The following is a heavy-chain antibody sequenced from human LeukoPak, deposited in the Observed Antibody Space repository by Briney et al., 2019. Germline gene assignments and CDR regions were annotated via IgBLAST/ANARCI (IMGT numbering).Heavy chain of an antibody. CDR1: GFTFSSYG. CDR3: VVGSSWYNYYGMDV. J-gene: IGHJ6*04. Sequence: GGSLRLSCAVSGFTFSSYGMHWVRQAPGKGLEWVAVISYDGSNKYYADSVKGRFTISRDNSKNTLYLQMNSLRAEDTAVYYCVVGSSWYNYYGMDVWGKGTTVTVSS. V-gene: IGHV3-30*03. CDR2: ISYDGSNK. D-gene: IGHD6-13*01.